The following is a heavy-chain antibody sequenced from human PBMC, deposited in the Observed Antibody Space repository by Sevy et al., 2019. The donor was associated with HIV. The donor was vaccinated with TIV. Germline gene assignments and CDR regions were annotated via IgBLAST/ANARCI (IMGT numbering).Heavy chain of an antibody. CDR3: SRADYYGSDGGYYGMDV. D-gene: IGHD3-10*01. Sequence: GGYLRLSCKVSGFTFGDYVMTWFRQAPGKGLEWVDFIRSKVYGGTTEYAASVKGRFIISRDDSKSIAYLRMNSLKTEDTGVYYCSRADYYGSDGGYYGMDVWGQGTTVTVSS. J-gene: IGHJ6*02. CDR1: GFTFGDYV. CDR2: IRSKVYGGTT. V-gene: IGHV3-49*03.